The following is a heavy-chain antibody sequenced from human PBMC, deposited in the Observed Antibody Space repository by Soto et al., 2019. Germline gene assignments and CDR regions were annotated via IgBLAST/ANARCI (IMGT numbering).Heavy chain of an antibody. D-gene: IGHD2-2*01. CDR1: QFTARSNY. CDR3: AKDNCISTSCYRLYNCFNP. V-gene: IGHV3-66*01. J-gene: IGHJ5*02. CDR2: FHRVCSI. Sequence: SLTLTCVASQFTARSNYMSWFRLAPEKALDFVLLFHRVCSIIYADSLQGRFTISRDNARNTVYLQMNSLRAEDMAVYYCAKDNCISTSCYRLYNCFNPWGQRTLVTVSS.